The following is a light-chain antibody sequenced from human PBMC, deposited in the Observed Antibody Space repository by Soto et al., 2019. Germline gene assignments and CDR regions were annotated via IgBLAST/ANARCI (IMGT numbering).Light chain of an antibody. J-gene: IGLJ1*01. CDR2: DVS. Sequence: QSVLTQPASVSGSPGQSITISCTGTSSDVGGYNYVSWYQQHPGKAPKLMIYDVSNRPSGVSNRFSGSKSGNTASLTISGLQAEDEADYYCSSYTSSSTSYVFGTGTKLTFL. CDR3: SSYTSSSTSYV. V-gene: IGLV2-14*01. CDR1: SSDVGGYNY.